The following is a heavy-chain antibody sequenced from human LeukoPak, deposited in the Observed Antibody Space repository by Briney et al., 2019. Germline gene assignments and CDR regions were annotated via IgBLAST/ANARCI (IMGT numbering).Heavy chain of an antibody. V-gene: IGHV3-23*01. CDR2: ISGSGGST. D-gene: IGHD2-2*01. CDR3: AKDWGQVPASISGH. Sequence: GGSLRLSCAASGFTFSSYAMSWVRQAPGKGLEWVSAISGSGGSTYYADSVKGRFTISRDNSKNTLYLQMNSLRTEDTAVYYCAKDWGQVPASISGHWGQGTLVTVSS. CDR1: GFTFSSYA. J-gene: IGHJ1*01.